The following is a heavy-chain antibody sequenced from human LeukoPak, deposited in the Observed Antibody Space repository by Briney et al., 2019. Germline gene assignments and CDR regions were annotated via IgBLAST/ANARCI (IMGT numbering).Heavy chain of an antibody. V-gene: IGHV3-30-3*01. CDR2: ISYDGSNK. D-gene: IGHD4-17*01. CDR1: GFTFSSYA. J-gene: IGHJ6*02. Sequence: HPGRSLRLSCAASGFTFSSYAMHWVRQAPGKGLEWVAVISYDGSNKYYADSVKGRFTISRDNSKNTLYLQMNSLRAEDTAVYYCARDLATVTTWGLGEPGLPGLDYYYYGMDVWGQGTTVTVSS. CDR3: ARDLATVTTWGLGEPGLPGLDYYYYGMDV.